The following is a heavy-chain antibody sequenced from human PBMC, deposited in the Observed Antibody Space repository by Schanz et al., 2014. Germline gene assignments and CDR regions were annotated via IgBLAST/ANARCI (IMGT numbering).Heavy chain of an antibody. CDR1: GFSFSSYA. CDR2: MNESHSTI. J-gene: IGHJ4*02. D-gene: IGHD6-13*01. Sequence: EVQLLESGGGLVEPGGSLRLSCAASGFSFSSYAMGWVRQARGKGLEWVSAMNESHSTIYYADSVRGRFTISRDNAENTLFLQMNSLRPEDTAIYYCARGLIAAAGGAFDYWGQGTLVAVSA. V-gene: IGHV3-23*01. CDR3: ARGLIAAAGGAFDY.